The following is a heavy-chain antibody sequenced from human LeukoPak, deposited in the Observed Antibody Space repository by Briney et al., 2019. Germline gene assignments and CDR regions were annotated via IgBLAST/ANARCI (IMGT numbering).Heavy chain of an antibody. D-gene: IGHD3-3*01. CDR1: GGSFSGYY. Sequence: SETLPLTCAVYGGSFSGYYWSWIRQPPGKGLEWIGEINHSGSTNYNPSLKSRVTISVDTSKYQFSLKLSSVTAADTAVYYCARDISVSGGGYYDFWSGSYWGQGTLVTVSS. CDR3: ARDISVSGGGYYDFWSGSY. CDR2: INHSGST. J-gene: IGHJ4*02. V-gene: IGHV4-34*01.